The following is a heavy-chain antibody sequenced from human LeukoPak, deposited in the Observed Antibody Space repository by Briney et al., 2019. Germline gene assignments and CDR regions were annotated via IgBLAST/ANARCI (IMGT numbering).Heavy chain of an antibody. CDR1: GFTFSSYG. CDR2: ISYDGSNK. D-gene: IGHD3-10*01. Sequence: PGRSLRLSCAASGFTFSSYGMHWVRQAPGKGLEWVTVISYDGSNKYYADSVKGRFTISRNNSKNTLYMQMNSLRAEDTAVYYCASDMVRGVTDYWGQGTLVTVSS. CDR3: ASDMVRGVTDY. J-gene: IGHJ4*02. V-gene: IGHV3-30*03.